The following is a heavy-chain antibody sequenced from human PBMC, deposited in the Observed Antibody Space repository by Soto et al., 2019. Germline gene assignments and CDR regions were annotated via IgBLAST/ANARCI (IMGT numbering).Heavy chain of an antibody. J-gene: IGHJ4*02. V-gene: IGHV4-39*01. Sequence: SETLSLTCTVSGGSISSSVYYWGWIRQPPGKGLEWIGSIYHSGSTYYNPSLKSRVTISVDTSKNQFSLKLSSVTAADTLVYCWAGHQVDQLSALDYWGQGTLVTVSS. D-gene: IGHD2-2*01. CDR3: AGHQVDQLSALDY. CDR2: IYHSGST. CDR1: GGSISSSVYY.